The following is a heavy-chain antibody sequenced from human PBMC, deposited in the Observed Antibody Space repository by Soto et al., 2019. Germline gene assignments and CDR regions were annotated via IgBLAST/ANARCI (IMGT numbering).Heavy chain of an antibody. CDR1: GFTFSNYW. V-gene: IGHV3-74*01. Sequence: GGSLRLSCAASGFTFSNYWMHWVRQAPGKGLVWVSRIHTDGSSISYADSVKGRFTISRDNAENTLSLQMNSLRAEDTAVYYCARGPFYSSSWLDYWGQGTLVTVSS. CDR2: IHTDGSSI. J-gene: IGHJ4*02. D-gene: IGHD6-13*01. CDR3: ARGPFYSSSWLDY.